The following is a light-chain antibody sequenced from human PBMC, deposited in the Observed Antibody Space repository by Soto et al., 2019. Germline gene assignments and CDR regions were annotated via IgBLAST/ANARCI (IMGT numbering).Light chain of an antibody. CDR1: QRVRSGY. CDR2: GAS. V-gene: IGKV3-20*01. Sequence: EIVLTHSPSTLSLSPGARATLSCRAGQRVRSGYLAWYQQKTGQATRLLIYGASNRATDIPDRFSGRGSGTDFTLTISRLETEHFAVYYCQQYGSSPPPSTFGQGTRLEI. CDR3: QQYGSSPPPST. J-gene: IGKJ5*01.